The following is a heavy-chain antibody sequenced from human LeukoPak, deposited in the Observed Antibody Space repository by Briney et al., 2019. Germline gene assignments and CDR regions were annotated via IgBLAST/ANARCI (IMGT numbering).Heavy chain of an antibody. CDR3: ARAGGYCSSTSCYVGFVY. J-gene: IGHJ4*02. CDR1: GGSISSYD. D-gene: IGHD2-2*01. CDR2: IYYSGST. V-gene: IGHV4-59*01. Sequence: SETLSLTCTVSGGSISSYDWSWIRQPPGKGLEWIGYIYYSGSTNYNPSLKSRVTISVDTSKNQFSLKLSSVTPADTAVYYCARAGGYCSSTSCYVGFVYWGQGTLVTVSS.